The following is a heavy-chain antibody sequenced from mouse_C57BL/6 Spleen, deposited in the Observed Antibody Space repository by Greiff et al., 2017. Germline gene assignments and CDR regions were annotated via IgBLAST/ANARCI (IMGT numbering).Heavy chain of an antibody. CDR1: GYTFTSYW. D-gene: IGHD4-1*01. Sequence: QVQLQQSGAELVKPGASVKMSCKASGYTFTSYWITWVKQRPGQGLEWIGDIYPGSGSTNYNEKFKSKATLTVDTSSSTAYRQLSSLTSEDSAVYYCAREGGTRGIDYWGQGTTLTVSS. CDR2: IYPGSGST. J-gene: IGHJ2*01. V-gene: IGHV1-55*01. CDR3: AREGGTRGIDY.